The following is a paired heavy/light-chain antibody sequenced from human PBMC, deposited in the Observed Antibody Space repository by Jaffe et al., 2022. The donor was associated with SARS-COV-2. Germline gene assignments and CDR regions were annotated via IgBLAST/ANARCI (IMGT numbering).Light chain of an antibody. Sequence: QSALTQPASVSGSPGQSITISCTGTSSDVGGYNYVSWYQQHPGKAPKLMIYEVNNRPSGVSNRFSGSKSGNTASLTISGLQAEDEADYYCSSFTSGSTLYVFGTGTRVTVL. J-gene: IGLJ1*01. CDR1: SSDVGGYNY. CDR3: SSFTSGSTLYV. CDR2: EVN. V-gene: IGLV2-14*01.
Heavy chain of an antibody. CDR1: GFIFSGYW. Sequence: EVQLVESGGGLVQPGGSLRLSCTASGFIFSGYWMSWVRQAPGKGLEWVANINQAGTTYYLDSVKGRFTISRDNAKDSLSLQMDSLRVEDTAVYFCARVGLRGWPTEYWGQGTLVAVSS. J-gene: IGHJ4*02. D-gene: IGHD6-19*01. CDR2: INQAGTT. CDR3: ARVGLRGWPTEY. V-gene: IGHV3-7*01.